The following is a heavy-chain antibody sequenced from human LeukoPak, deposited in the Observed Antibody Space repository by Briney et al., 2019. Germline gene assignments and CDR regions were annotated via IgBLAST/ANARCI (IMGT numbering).Heavy chain of an antibody. CDR1: GFTFSTFW. V-gene: IGHV3-9*01. CDR2: ISWNSGSI. J-gene: IGHJ4*02. CDR3: AKPYGSGSSYYFDY. Sequence: GGSLRLSCATSGFTFSTFWMHWVRQAPGKGLEWVSGISWNSGSIGYADSVKGRFTISRDNAKNSLYLQMNSLRAEDTALYYCAKPYGSGSSYYFDYWGQGTLVTVSS. D-gene: IGHD3-10*01.